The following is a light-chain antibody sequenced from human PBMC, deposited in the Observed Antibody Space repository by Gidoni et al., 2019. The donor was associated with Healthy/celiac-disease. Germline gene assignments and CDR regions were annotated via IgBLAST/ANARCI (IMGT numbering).Light chain of an antibody. J-gene: IGKJ3*01. V-gene: IGKV4-1*01. CDR2: WAS. CDR3: QQYYSTPFT. Sequence: DIVMTQSQDSLDVSLGERATINCKSSQSVLYSSNNKNYLAWYQQKPGQPPKLLIYWASTRESGVPDRFSGSGSGTDFTLTISSLQAEDVAVYYCQQYYSTPFTFGPGTKVDI. CDR1: QSVLYSSNNKNY.